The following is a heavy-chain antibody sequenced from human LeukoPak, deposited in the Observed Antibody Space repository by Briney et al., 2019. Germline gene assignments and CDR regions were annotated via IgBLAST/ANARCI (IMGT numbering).Heavy chain of an antibody. V-gene: IGHV3-9*01. CDR1: GFTFDDYA. D-gene: IGHD1-26*01. CDR3: AKDQGELPYYYYGMDV. J-gene: IGHJ6*02. CDR2: ISWNSGSI. Sequence: GGSLRLSCAASGFTFDDYAMHWVRQAPGKGLEWVSGISWNSGSIGYADSVKGRFTISRDNAKNSLYLQMNSLRAEDTALYYCAKDQGELPYYYYGMDVWGQGTTVTVSS.